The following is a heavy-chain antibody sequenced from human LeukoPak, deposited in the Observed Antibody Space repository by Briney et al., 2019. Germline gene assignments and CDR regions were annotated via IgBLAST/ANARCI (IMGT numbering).Heavy chain of an antibody. J-gene: IGHJ4*02. D-gene: IGHD4-23*01. Sequence: GGSLRLSCAASGFTFDDYTMHWVRQAPGKGLEWVSLISWDGGSTYYADSVKGRFTISRDNSKNSLYLQMNSLRTEDTALYYCAKDIEVGSTVVTPRAFDYWGQGTLVTVSS. V-gene: IGHV3-43*01. CDR3: AKDIEVGSTVVTPRAFDY. CDR2: ISWDGGST. CDR1: GFTFDDYT.